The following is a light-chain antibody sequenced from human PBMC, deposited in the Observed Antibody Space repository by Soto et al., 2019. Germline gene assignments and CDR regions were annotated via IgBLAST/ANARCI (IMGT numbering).Light chain of an antibody. J-gene: IGKJ5*01. Sequence: DIQMTQSPSSLSASVGDTVTITCRANQSIATYLAWYHQKPGKAPKLLISSAYTLHSGVPSRFSGSGSGTDFTLTIKSLQPEDFATYHCQQSYRTPITFGQGTRLDIK. CDR3: QQSYRTPIT. CDR2: SAY. V-gene: IGKV1-39*01. CDR1: QSIATY.